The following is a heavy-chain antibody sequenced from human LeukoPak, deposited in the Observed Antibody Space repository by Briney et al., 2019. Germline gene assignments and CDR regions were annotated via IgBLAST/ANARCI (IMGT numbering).Heavy chain of an antibody. J-gene: IGHJ6*02. Sequence: GASVKVSCKASGYTFTSYDINWVRQATGQGLEWMGWMNPNSGNTGYAQKFQGRVTMTRKTSISIAYMELSSLRSEDTAVYYCAREITYRYGMDVWGQGTTVTVSS. CDR2: MNPNSGNT. D-gene: IGHD3-16*01. V-gene: IGHV1-8*01. CDR1: GYTFTSYD. CDR3: AREITYRYGMDV.